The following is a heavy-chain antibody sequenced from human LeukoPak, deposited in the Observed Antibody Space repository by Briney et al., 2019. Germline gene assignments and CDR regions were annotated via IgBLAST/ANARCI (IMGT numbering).Heavy chain of an antibody. D-gene: IGHD6-19*01. J-gene: IGHJ4*02. CDR3: AREGDGGGWYGGVGY. V-gene: IGHV1-69*04. CDR1: GGTFSNYG. Sequence: SVKVSCKASGGTFSNYGISWVRQAPGQGLEWMGRIIPIFDVADYAQKFQGRVTITADKSTSTAYMEVSSLRSEDTAVYYCAREGDGGGWYGGVGYWGQGTLVTVSS. CDR2: IIPIFDVA.